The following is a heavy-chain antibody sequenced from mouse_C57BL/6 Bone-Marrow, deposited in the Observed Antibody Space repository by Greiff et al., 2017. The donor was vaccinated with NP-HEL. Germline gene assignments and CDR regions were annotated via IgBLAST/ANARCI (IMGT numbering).Heavy chain of an antibody. J-gene: IGHJ4*01. CDR1: GYTFTSYT. D-gene: IGHD6-1*01. CDR3: ASPTTVTYAMDY. Sequence: VQLQQSGAELARPGASVKMSCKASGYTFTSYTMHWVKQRPGQGLELIGYINPSSGYTKYNQKFKDKATLTADKSSSTAYMQLSSLTSEDSAVYYCASPTTVTYAMDYWGQGTSVTVSS. V-gene: IGHV1-4*01. CDR2: INPSSGYT.